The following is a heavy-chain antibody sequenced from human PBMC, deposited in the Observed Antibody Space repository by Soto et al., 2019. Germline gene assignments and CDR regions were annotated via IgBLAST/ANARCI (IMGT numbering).Heavy chain of an antibody. D-gene: IGHD3-3*01. J-gene: IGHJ6*02. Sequence: SETLSLTCTVSGGSISSYYWSRIRQPPGKGLEWIGYIYYSGSTNYNPSLKSRVTISVDTSKNQFSLKLSSVTAADTAVYYCARSDFWSGYNYYYYGMDVWGQGTTVTVSS. CDR1: GGSISSYY. V-gene: IGHV4-59*01. CDR3: ARSDFWSGYNYYYYGMDV. CDR2: IYYSGST.